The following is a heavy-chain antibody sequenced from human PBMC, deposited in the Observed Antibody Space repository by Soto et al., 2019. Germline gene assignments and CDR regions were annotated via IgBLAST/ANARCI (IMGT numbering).Heavy chain of an antibody. Sequence: EVQLLDSGGGLVQPGGSLRLSCAASGFTFSSYPMTWVRQVPGKGLEWVSAISDSGDNTYYADSVKGRFTISRDNSKNTLFLQMNSLRAEDTAVYYCAKGHIQLWLGYWGQGTLVTVSS. CDR3: AKGHIQLWLGY. D-gene: IGHD5-18*01. J-gene: IGHJ4*02. CDR1: GFTFSSYP. V-gene: IGHV3-23*01. CDR2: ISDSGDNT.